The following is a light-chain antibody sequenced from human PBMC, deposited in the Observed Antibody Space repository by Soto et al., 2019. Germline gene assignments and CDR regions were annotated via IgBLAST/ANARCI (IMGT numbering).Light chain of an antibody. V-gene: IGKV3-11*01. CDR3: QQRSNWPQLT. CDR2: DAS. CDR1: QSVSSY. J-gene: IGKJ4*01. Sequence: EIVLTQSPATLSLSPGERATLSCRASQSVSSYLAWYKQKPGKAPRLLIYDASNRATGIPARFSGSGSGTDFTLTISSLEPEDFAVYYCQQRSNWPQLTFGGGTKVDIK.